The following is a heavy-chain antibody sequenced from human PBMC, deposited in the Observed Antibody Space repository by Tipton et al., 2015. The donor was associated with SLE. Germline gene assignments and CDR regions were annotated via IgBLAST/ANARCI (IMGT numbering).Heavy chain of an antibody. CDR3: ARPGSPFWSGYPFDY. J-gene: IGHJ4*02. V-gene: IGHV4-34*01. CDR2: INHSGST. D-gene: IGHD3-3*01. CDR1: GGSFSAYY. Sequence: TLSLTCAVYGGSFSAYYWSWIRQPPGKGLEWIGEINHSGSTNYNPPLKSRVTISVDTSKNQFSLKLSPVTAADTALYYCARPGSPFWSGYPFDYWGQGTLVTVSS.